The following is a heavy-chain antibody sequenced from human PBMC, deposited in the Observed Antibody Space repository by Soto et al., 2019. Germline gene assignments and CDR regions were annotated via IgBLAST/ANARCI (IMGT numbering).Heavy chain of an antibody. Sequence: QVQLVESGGGVVQPGRSLRLSCAASGFTFSSYGMHWVRQAPGKGLEWVAVISYDGSNKYYADSVKGRFTISRDNSKNTLYLQMNSLRAADTAVYYCAKGASSSWLYYFDYWGKGTLFTVSS. CDR3: AKGASSSWLYYFDY. CDR2: ISYDGSNK. V-gene: IGHV3-30*18. D-gene: IGHD6-13*01. J-gene: IGHJ4*02. CDR1: GFTFSSYG.